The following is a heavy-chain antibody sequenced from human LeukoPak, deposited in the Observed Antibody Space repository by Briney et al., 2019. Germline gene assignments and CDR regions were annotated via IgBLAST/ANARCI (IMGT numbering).Heavy chain of an antibody. V-gene: IGHV4-38-2*02. J-gene: IGHJ6*03. Sequence: PSETLSLTCTVSGYSISSGYYWGWIRQPPGKGLEWIGSIYHSGSTYYNPSLKSRVTISVDTSKNQFSLKLSSVTAADTAVYYCAREWYDYSPYYYYYMGVWGKGTTVTVSS. CDR3: AREWYDYSPYYYYYMGV. CDR1: GYSISSGYY. CDR2: IYHSGST. D-gene: IGHD5-12*01.